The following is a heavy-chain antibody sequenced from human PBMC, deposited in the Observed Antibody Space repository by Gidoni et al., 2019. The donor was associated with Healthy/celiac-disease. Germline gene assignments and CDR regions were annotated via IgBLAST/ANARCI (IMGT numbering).Heavy chain of an antibody. V-gene: IGHV1-2*06. CDR3: ARRHPGIAVAGH. J-gene: IGHJ4*02. Sequence: QRQLLQSGAEVKKPGASVKVSCKASGYTFTGYYMHWVRQAPGQGLECMGRINPNSGGTNYAQTFQRRVTMTRDTSISTAYMELSRLRSDDTAVYYCARRHPGIAVAGHWGQGTLVTVSS. CDR1: GYTFTGYY. D-gene: IGHD6-19*01. CDR2: INPNSGGT.